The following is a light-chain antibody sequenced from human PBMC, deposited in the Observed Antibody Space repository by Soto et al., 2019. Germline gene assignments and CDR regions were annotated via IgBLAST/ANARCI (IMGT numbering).Light chain of an antibody. CDR3: QQYGSSSGFT. J-gene: IGKJ3*01. Sequence: EIVLTQSPGTLSLSPGERATLSCRASQSVGSSYLAWYQQKPGQAPRLLIYGASSRATGIPDRFSGSGSGTDFSLTISRLEPEDFAVYYCQQYGSSSGFTFGPGTKVEIK. CDR1: QSVGSSY. V-gene: IGKV3-20*01. CDR2: GAS.